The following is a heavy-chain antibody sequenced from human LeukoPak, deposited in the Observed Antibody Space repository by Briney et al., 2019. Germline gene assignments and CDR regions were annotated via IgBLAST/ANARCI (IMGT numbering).Heavy chain of an antibody. D-gene: IGHD3-16*02. CDR3: ARNYYVWGSYRLPFDY. Sequence: SVKVSCKASGGTFSSYAISWVRQAPGQGLEWMGGIIPIFGTANYAQKFQGRVTITADESTSTAYMELSSLRSEDTAVYYCARNYYVWGSYRLPFDYWGQGTLVTVSS. J-gene: IGHJ4*02. V-gene: IGHV1-69*13. CDR2: IIPIFGTA. CDR1: GGTFSSYA.